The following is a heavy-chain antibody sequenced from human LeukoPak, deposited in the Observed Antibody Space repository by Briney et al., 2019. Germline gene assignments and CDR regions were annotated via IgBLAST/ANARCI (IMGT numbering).Heavy chain of an antibody. Sequence: GGSLRLSCAASGFTFSSYAMHWVRQAPGKGLEWVAVISYDGSNKYYADSVKGRFTISRDNSKNTLYLQMNSLRAEDTAVYYCARDPDKYYGGSDFDYWGQGTLVTVSS. CDR3: ARDPDKYYGGSDFDY. J-gene: IGHJ4*02. CDR1: GFTFSSYA. CDR2: ISYDGSNK. V-gene: IGHV3-30-3*01. D-gene: IGHD4-23*01.